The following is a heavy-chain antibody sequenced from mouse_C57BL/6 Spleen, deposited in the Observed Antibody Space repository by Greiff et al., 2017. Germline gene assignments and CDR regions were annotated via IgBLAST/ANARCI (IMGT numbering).Heavy chain of an antibody. J-gene: IGHJ1*03. Sequence: EVQLQQSGPELVKPGASVKIPCKASGYTFTDYNMDWVKQSHGKSLEWIGDINPNNGGTIYNQKFKGKATLTVDKSSSTAYMELRSLTSEDTAVYYCARYYYGRRYFDVWGTGTTVTVSS. D-gene: IGHD1-1*01. CDR2: INPNNGGT. V-gene: IGHV1-18*01. CDR3: ARYYYGRRYFDV. CDR1: GYTFTDYN.